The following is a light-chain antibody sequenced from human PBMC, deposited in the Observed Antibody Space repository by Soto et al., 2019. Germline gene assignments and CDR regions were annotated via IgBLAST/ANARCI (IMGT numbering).Light chain of an antibody. CDR3: CSYAGSPFYV. CDR1: SSDVGGYEY. CDR2: GVN. J-gene: IGLJ1*01. V-gene: IGLV2-11*01. Sequence: LTQPRSVSGSPGQSVTISCTGTSSDVGGYEYVSWYQQHPGKAPKLMIYGVNKRPSGVPDRFSGTRSGNTASLTISGLQTEDEADYYCCSYAGSPFYVFGNGTKVTVL.